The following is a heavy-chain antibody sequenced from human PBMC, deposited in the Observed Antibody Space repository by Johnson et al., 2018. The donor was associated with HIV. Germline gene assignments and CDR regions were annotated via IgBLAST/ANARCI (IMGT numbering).Heavy chain of an antibody. V-gene: IGHV3-30*03. CDR2: ISYDGSNK. CDR3: ARDRI. J-gene: IGHJ3*02. Sequence: QVQLVESGGGLVQPGGSLRLSCAASGFTFSNYGMHWVRQAPGKGLEWVAVISYDGSNKYYADSVKGRFTISRDNSKNTLYLQMNSLRVEDTAVYYCARDRIWGQGTMVTVSS. CDR1: GFTFSNYG.